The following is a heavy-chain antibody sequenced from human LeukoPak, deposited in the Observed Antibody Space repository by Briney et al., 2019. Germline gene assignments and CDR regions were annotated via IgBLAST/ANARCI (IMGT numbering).Heavy chain of an antibody. CDR2: IYYSGST. Sequence: SQTLSPTCSVSGGSISSGSYYWSWIRHHPGKGLEWIGYIYYSGSTYYNPSMKSRVTISQDTSKNQFSLKLSSVTAADTAVYFCARRIPVAGLFDYWGQGILVTVSS. V-gene: IGHV4-31*03. D-gene: IGHD6-19*01. CDR1: GGSISSGSYY. J-gene: IGHJ4*02. CDR3: ARRIPVAGLFDY.